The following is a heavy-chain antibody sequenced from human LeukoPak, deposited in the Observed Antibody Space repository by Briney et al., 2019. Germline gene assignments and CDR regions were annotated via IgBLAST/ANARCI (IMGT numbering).Heavy chain of an antibody. CDR3: ARGYSYGMDV. Sequence: GGSLRLSCAASGFTFSSYAMHWVRQAPGKGLEWVAVISYDGSNKYYADSVKGRFTISRDNSKSTLYLQMNSLRAEDTAVYYCARGYSYGMDVWGQGTTVTVSS. V-gene: IGHV3-30*04. J-gene: IGHJ6*02. D-gene: IGHD6-13*01. CDR2: ISYDGSNK. CDR1: GFTFSSYA.